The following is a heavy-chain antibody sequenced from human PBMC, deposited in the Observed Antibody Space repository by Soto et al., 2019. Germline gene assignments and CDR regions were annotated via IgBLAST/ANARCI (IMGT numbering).Heavy chain of an antibody. J-gene: IGHJ4*02. D-gene: IGHD3-3*01. V-gene: IGHV4-31*03. Sequence: SETLSLTCTVSGGSISSGGYYWSWIRQHPGKGLEWIGYIYYSGSTYYNPSLKSRVTISVDTSKNQFSLKLSSVTAADTAVYYCARVYYDFWSGYDYWGQGTLVTVS. CDR1: GGSISSGGYY. CDR2: IYYSGST. CDR3: ARVYYDFWSGYDY.